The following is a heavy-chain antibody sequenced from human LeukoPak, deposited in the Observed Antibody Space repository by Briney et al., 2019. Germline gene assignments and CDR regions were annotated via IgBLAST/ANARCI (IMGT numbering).Heavy chain of an antibody. CDR3: AKEGRSLQTY. V-gene: IGHV3-7*03. J-gene: IGHJ4*02. CDR2: VKEDGTET. Sequence: GGSLRLSCAASGFMFSSNWMSWVRLAPGKGLEWVANVKEDGTETYYVDSVKGRFTISRDNAKNSLYLQMNSLRVEDTAVYYCAKEGRSLQTYWGQGTLVTVSS. CDR1: GFMFSSNW. D-gene: IGHD5-24*01.